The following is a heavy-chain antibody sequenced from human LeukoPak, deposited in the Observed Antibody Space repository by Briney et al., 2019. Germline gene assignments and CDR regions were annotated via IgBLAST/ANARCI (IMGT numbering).Heavy chain of an antibody. CDR1: GGSFSGYY. Sequence: SSETPSLTCAVYGGSFSGYYWSWIRQPPGKGLEWIGEINHSGSTNYNPSLKSRVTISVDTSKNRFSLRLSSVTAADTAVYYCARGLKKVPAAIPCKGCTQVDYWGQGTLVTVSS. J-gene: IGHJ4*02. CDR3: ARGLKKVPAAIPCKGCTQVDY. CDR2: INHSGST. V-gene: IGHV4-34*01. D-gene: IGHD2-2*02.